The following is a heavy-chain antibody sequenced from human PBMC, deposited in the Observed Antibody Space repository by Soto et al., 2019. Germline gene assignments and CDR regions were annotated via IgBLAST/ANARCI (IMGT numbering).Heavy chain of an antibody. Sequence: GGSLRLSCAASGFTFSTFTLNWVRQAPGKGLEWVSSISTSGDSTYYGDSVRGRFTISRDNARASLFLQMDSLRADDTAMYYCTRDGVPLWGQGTMVTVS. J-gene: IGHJ3*01. V-gene: IGHV3-21*01. CDR3: TRDGVPL. D-gene: IGHD3-3*01. CDR2: ISTSGDST. CDR1: GFTFSTFT.